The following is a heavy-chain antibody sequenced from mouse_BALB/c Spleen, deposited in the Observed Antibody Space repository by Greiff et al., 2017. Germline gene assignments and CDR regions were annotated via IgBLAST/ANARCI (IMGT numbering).Heavy chain of an antibody. Sequence: DVQLVESGGGLVKPGGSLKLSCAASGFAFSSYDMSWVRQTPEKRLEWVAYISSGGGSTYYPDTVKGRFTISRDNAKNTLYLQMSSLKSEDTAMYYCARHDSSGYFDYWGQGTTLTVSS. V-gene: IGHV5-12-1*01. CDR2: ISSGGGST. CDR1: GFAFSSYD. D-gene: IGHD3-2*01. J-gene: IGHJ2*01. CDR3: ARHDSSGYFDY.